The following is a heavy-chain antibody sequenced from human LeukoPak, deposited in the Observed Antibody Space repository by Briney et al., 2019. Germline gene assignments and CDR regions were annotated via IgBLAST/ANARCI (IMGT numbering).Heavy chain of an antibody. CDR2: ISTSSSYI. CDR3: AKETGYSYGTGGTDY. CDR1: GFTFSSYS. J-gene: IGHJ4*02. Sequence: GGSLRLSCAASGFTFSSYSMNWVRQAPGKGLEWVSFISTSSSYIYYADSLKGRFTISRDNAKKSLYLQINSLRAEDTAVYYCAKETGYSYGTGGTDYWGQGTLVTVSS. D-gene: IGHD5-18*01. V-gene: IGHV3-21*04.